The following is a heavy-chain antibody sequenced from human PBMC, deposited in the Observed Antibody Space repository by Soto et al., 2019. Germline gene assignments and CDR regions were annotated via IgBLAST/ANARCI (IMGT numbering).Heavy chain of an antibody. CDR3: ARDPGSGSYYGWFDP. V-gene: IGHV4-59*01. Sequence: SETLSLTCTVSGGSISRYYWNWIRQPPGKGLEWIGYIYYSGSTNYIPSLKSRVTISVDTSKNQFSLKLSSVTAADTAVYYCARDPGSGSYYGWFDPWGQGTLVTVSS. CDR2: IYYSGST. CDR1: GGSISRYY. J-gene: IGHJ5*02. D-gene: IGHD3-10*01.